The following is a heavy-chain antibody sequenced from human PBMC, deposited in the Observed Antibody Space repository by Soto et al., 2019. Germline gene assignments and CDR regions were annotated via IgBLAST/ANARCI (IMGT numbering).Heavy chain of an antibody. CDR3: ARVNRGGDGAFDY. J-gene: IGHJ4*02. Sequence: QVHLVESGGGVVQPGTSLRLSCAASGFTFSSYAMHWVCQAPGKGGLQWVAVISFDGSNKDFADSVKGRFTISRDNSKNTLYLQMNSLRVEDTSVYYCARVNRGGDGAFDYWGQGTLVTVSS. D-gene: IGHD2-21*01. V-gene: IGHV3-30*01. CDR1: GFTFSSYA. CDR2: ISFDGSNK.